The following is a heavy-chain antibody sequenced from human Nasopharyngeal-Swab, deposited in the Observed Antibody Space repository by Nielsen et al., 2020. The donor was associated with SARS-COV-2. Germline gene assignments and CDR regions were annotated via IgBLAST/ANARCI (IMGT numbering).Heavy chain of an antibody. CDR3: ARRWGGGSWSYHRLYYYYGMDV. CDR2: INHSGST. CDR1: GGSFSGYY. J-gene: IGHJ6*02. V-gene: IGHV4-34*01. D-gene: IGHD3-10*01. Sequence: SETLSLTCAVYGGSFSGYYWSWIRQPPGKGLEWIGEINHSGSTNYNPSLKSRVTISVDTSKNQFSLKLSSVTAADTAVYYCARRWGGGSWSYHRLYYYYGMDVWGQGTTVTVSS.